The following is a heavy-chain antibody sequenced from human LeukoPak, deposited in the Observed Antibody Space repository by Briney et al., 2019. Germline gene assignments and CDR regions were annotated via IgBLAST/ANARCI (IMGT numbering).Heavy chain of an antibody. D-gene: IGHD3-10*01. CDR1: GFTFSSYA. Sequence: GGSLRLSCAASGFTFSSYAMSWVRQAPGKELEWVSAISGSGGSTYYADSVKGRFTISRDNSKNTLYLQMNSLGAEDTAVYYCANYYGSGSYSMGDYWGQGTLVTVSP. CDR3: ANYYGSGSYSMGDY. CDR2: ISGSGGST. V-gene: IGHV3-23*01. J-gene: IGHJ4*02.